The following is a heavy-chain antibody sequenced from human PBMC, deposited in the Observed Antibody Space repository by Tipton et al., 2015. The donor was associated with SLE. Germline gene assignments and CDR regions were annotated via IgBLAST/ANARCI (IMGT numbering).Heavy chain of an antibody. Sequence: TLSLTCTVSGGSISSSSYYWGWIRQPPGKGLEWIGSIYYSGSTYYNPSLKSRVTISVDTSKNQFSLKLSSVTAADTAVYYCARQDDGDWAHWGQGTLVTVSS. CDR1: GGSISSSSYY. CDR2: IYYSGST. V-gene: IGHV4-39*01. D-gene: IGHD4-17*01. CDR3: ARQDDGDWAH. J-gene: IGHJ4*02.